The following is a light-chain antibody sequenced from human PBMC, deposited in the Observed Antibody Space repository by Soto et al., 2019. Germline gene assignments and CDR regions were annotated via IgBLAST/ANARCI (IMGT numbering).Light chain of an antibody. CDR1: KLGDKY. CDR2: QDS. Sequence: SHELTQPPSVSVSPGQTASITCSGDKLGDKYACWYQQKPGQSPVLVIYQDSKRPSGIPERFSGSNSGNTATLTISGTQAMDEADYYCQAWDSSPGVFGTGTKLTVL. CDR3: QAWDSSPGV. J-gene: IGLJ1*01. V-gene: IGLV3-1*01.